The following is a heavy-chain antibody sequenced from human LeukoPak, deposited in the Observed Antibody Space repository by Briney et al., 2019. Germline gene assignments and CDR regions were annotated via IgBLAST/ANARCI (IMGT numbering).Heavy chain of an antibody. CDR3: ATNYYGSGPDH. J-gene: IGHJ4*02. Sequence: PGGSLRLSCAASGFTFSSYWMHWVRQAPGEGLVWVSRIKSDGSSTTYADSMKGRFTISRDNAKNTLYLQMNSLRAEDTAVYYCATNYYGSGPDHWGQGTLVTVSS. CDR2: IKSDGSST. V-gene: IGHV3-74*01. CDR1: GFTFSSYW. D-gene: IGHD3-10*01.